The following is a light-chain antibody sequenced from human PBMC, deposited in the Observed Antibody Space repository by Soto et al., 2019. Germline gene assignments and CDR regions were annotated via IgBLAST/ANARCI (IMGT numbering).Light chain of an antibody. CDR1: QNLLFSSNNKNS. V-gene: IGKV4-1*01. CDR2: WAS. J-gene: IGKJ2*01. Sequence: DAVMTQSPDSLAVSLGERAAINCKSSQNLLFSSNNKNSLAWYQQKPGQPPKLLIYWASTRESGAPDRFSGSGSGRDFTLNISSLQAEDVAVCYCQQYHTTPNTFGQGTKVEIK. CDR3: QQYHTTPNT.